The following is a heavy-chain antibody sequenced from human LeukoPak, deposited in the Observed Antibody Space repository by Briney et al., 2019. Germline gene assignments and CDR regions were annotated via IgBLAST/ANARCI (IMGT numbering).Heavy chain of an antibody. CDR3: ARGIDSSGYYYYYYGMDV. Sequence: ASVKVSCKASGYTFTSYDINWVRQATGQGLEWMGWMDPNSGNTGYAQKFQGRVTMTRNTSISTAYMELSSLRSEDTAVYYCARGIDSSGYYYYYYGMDVWGQGTTVTVSS. CDR2: MDPNSGNT. CDR1: GYTFTSYD. J-gene: IGHJ6*02. V-gene: IGHV1-8*01. D-gene: IGHD3-22*01.